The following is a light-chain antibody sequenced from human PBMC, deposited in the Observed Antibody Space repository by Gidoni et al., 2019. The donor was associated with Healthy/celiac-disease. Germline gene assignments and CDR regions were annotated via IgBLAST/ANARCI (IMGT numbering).Light chain of an antibody. J-gene: IGKJ4*01. CDR1: QSVSSY. Sequence: DIVFTPSPATLSLSPGERATLSCRASQSVSSYLAWYQQKPGQAPRLLIYDASNRATGIPARFSGSGSGTDFTLTISSLEPEDFAVYYCQQRSNWPPLTFGGGTKVEIK. CDR3: QQRSNWPPLT. CDR2: DAS. V-gene: IGKV3-11*01.